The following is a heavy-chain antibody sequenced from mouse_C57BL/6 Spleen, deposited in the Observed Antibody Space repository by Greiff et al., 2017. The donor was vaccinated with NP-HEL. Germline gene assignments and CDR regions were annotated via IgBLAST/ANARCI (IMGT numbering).Heavy chain of an antibody. D-gene: IGHD1-1*01. V-gene: IGHV1-15*01. Sequence: VQLQESGAELVRPGASVTLSCKASGYTFTDYEMHWVKQTPVHGLEWIGAIDPETGGTAYNQKFKGKAILTADKSSSTAYMELRSLTSEDSAVYYCTREGYYYGSIDYWGQGTTLTVSS. J-gene: IGHJ2*01. CDR2: IDPETGGT. CDR1: GYTFTDYE. CDR3: TREGYYYGSIDY.